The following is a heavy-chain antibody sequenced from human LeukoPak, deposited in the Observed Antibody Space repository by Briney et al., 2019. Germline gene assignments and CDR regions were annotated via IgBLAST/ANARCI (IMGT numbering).Heavy chain of an antibody. CDR2: IKNDGSEE. CDR3: ARAIRGSAVDTGDR. J-gene: IGHJ4*02. V-gene: IGHV3-7*01. D-gene: IGHD3-10*01. Sequence: GGSPRLSCAASGFTFSRYWMRWVRQAPGKGLEGVANIKNDGSEEYYVDSVKGRFTISRDNARNSLFLQMNSLTVEDTSVYYCARAIRGSAVDTGDRWGQGTLVTVSS. CDR1: GFTFSRYW.